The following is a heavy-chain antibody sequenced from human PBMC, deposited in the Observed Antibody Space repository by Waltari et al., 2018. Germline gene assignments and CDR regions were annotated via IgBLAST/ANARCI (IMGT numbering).Heavy chain of an antibody. CDR1: GYSISSGYY. CDR2: IYHSGST. Sequence: QVQLQESGPGLVKHSETLSLTCAVSGYSISSGYYWGWIRQPPGKGLEWIGSIYHSGSTYYNPSLKSRVTISVDTSKNQFSLKLSSVTAADTAVYYCARRGIAAATYWGQGTLVTVSS. D-gene: IGHD6-13*01. V-gene: IGHV4-38-2*01. CDR3: ARRGIAAATY. J-gene: IGHJ4*02.